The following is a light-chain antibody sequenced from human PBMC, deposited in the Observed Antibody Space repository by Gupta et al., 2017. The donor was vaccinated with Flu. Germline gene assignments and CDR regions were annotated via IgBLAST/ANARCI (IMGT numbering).Light chain of an antibody. Sequence: QSVLTQPPSAPGTPGQRVSISCSGSASNIGNNYVHWYQQFPGAAPKLLIFMNNNRPSGVPDRFSGSKSGTSTSLAISGLRSEDEADYYCAAWDDRLSVWVFGGGTKLTVL. CDR2: MNN. V-gene: IGLV1-47*01. CDR3: AAWDDRLSVWV. J-gene: IGLJ3*02. CDR1: ASNIGNNY.